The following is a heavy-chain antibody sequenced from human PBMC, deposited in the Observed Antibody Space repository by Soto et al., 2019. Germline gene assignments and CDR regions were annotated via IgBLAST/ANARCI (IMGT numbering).Heavy chain of an antibody. J-gene: IGHJ4*02. Sequence: ASVKLSCKASGDTFTTYDINWVRQATGQGLEWVGWMDPNSGDTGYAPKFQGRVTMTRDTSISTAYMELSSLTSEDTAVYYCARYSSYSSTWVYWGQGTLVTVSS. D-gene: IGHD2-2*01. CDR2: MDPNSGDT. CDR3: ARYSSYSSTWVY. CDR1: GDTFTTYD. V-gene: IGHV1-8*01.